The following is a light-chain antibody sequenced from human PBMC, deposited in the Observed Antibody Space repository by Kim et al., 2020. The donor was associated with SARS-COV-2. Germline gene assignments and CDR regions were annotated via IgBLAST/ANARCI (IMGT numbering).Light chain of an antibody. CDR2: DVS. CDR1: SSDVGDYNY. J-gene: IGLJ3*02. CDR3: SSYISSNNWV. Sequence: QSALTQPASVSGSPGQSITISCTGTSSDVGDYNYVSWYQQHPGKAPKLMIYDVSKRPSGVSNRFSGSKSGNTASLTISGLQAEDEADYYCSSYISSNNWVFDGGTQLTVL. V-gene: IGLV2-14*01.